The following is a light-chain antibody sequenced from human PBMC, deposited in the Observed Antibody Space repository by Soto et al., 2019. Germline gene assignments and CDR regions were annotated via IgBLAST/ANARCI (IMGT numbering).Light chain of an antibody. V-gene: IGKV3-20*01. J-gene: IGKJ1*01. CDR3: LLYRCSPRT. Sequence: IVLTQSPGTLSLSPGDGATLSCRASQSVSSNYLAWYQLKPGQAPRLLSYAASFRGTGIPDRCRGSGSAAHGTRPLGALEPEVFAQGFCLLYRCSPRTCGQGAMVQIK. CDR1: QSVSSNY. CDR2: AAS.